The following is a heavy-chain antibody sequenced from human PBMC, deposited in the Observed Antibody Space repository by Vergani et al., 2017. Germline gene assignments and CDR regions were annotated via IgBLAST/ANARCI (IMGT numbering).Heavy chain of an antibody. CDR1: GGSFSGYY. D-gene: IGHD3-16*01. CDR2: IYHSGTT. CDR3: ARGRTYGGLFDF. V-gene: IGHV4-34*01. J-gene: IGHJ4*02. Sequence: QVQLQQWGAGLLKPSETLSLTCAVYGGSFSGYYWNWIRQTPGKGLEWIGYIYHSGTTNYNTSLKSRVTMSVDTSKNQLSLKLRSVTAADTAVYYCARGRTYGGLFDFWGQGILVTVSS.